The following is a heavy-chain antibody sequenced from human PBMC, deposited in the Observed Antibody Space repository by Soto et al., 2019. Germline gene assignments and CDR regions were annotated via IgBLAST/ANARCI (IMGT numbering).Heavy chain of an antibody. CDR2: ILYDEINK. Sequence: GESLKISCAASGFPFSSFGMHWVRQAPGKGLEWVALILYDEINKYYADSVKGRFTISRDNSKNTLHLQMNSLRAEDTAVYYCARVSFDLLTGYGDFWGQGILVTVSS. V-gene: IGHV3-33*01. J-gene: IGHJ4*02. D-gene: IGHD3-9*01. CDR3: ARVSFDLLTGYGDF. CDR1: GFPFSSFG.